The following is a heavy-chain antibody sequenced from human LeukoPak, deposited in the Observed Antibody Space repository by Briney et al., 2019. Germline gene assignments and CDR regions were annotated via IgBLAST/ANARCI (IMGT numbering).Heavy chain of an antibody. CDR2: MNPDTGNT. CDR3: ARGGVVAIDAFDI. Sequence: GASVKVSCKASGYPFISYDINWVRQATGQGLEWMGWMNPDTGNTRYAQKLQGRVTMTRNTCISTAYMELSSLRSEDTAVYYCARGGVVAIDAFDIWGQGTMVTVSS. J-gene: IGHJ3*02. CDR1: GYPFISYD. V-gene: IGHV1-8*02. D-gene: IGHD3-22*01.